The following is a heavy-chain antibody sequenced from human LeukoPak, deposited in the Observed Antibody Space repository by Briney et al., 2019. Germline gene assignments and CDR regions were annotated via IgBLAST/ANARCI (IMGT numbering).Heavy chain of an antibody. J-gene: IGHJ4*02. CDR3: ARDPNWNGY. CDR2: INPNSGGT. Sequence: ASVTVSFTASVYTFTIYYLHWVRQAPGQGLEWMGWINPNSGGTNYAQKFQGRVTMTRDTSISTAYMELSRLRSDDTAVYYCARDPNWNGYWGQGTLVTVSS. D-gene: IGHD1-1*01. CDR1: VYTFTIYY. V-gene: IGHV1-2*02.